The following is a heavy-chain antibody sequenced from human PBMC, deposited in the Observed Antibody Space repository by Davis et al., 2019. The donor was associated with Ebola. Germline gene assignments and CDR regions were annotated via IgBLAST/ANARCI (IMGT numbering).Heavy chain of an antibody. CDR2: ISSSSSYI. V-gene: IGHV3-21*04. CDR1: GSTVSSIY. Sequence: GESLKISCAVSGSTVSSIYMNWVRQAPGKGLEWVSSISSSSSYIYYADSVKGRFTISRDSSKNTLYLQMHSLRAEDTAVYYCARDWEYTTTFEWGLARRGYYGMDVWGQGTTVTVSS. J-gene: IGHJ6*02. CDR3: ARDWEYTTTFEWGLARRGYYGMDV. D-gene: IGHD1-26*01.